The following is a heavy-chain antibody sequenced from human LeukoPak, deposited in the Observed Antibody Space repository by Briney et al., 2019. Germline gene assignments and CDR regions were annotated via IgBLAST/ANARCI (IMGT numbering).Heavy chain of an antibody. CDR1: GFTFSTYW. CDR3: ARDPPSDPLPFDY. D-gene: IGHD1-26*01. V-gene: IGHV3-7*01. J-gene: IGHJ4*02. Sequence: GGSLRLSCAAPGFTFSTYWMSWVRQAPGKGLEWVANIKTDGSETYYVDSEKGRFTISRDNAKNSLYLQMNSLRVEDTAVHYCARDPPSDPLPFDYWGQGTLVTVSS. CDR2: IKTDGSET.